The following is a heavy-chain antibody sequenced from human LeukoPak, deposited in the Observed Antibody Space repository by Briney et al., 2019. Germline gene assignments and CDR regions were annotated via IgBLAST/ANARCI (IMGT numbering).Heavy chain of an antibody. Sequence: GASLRLSCAPSGSTFSSYATDSVRQAPGKRLGWVSSIIVGGRDTYYAESVRGRFTIPRDNSKNTLYLQMNSLRAEDTAIYHCAKCDRGSCAGVRCYLFDSWGQGTLVTVSS. CDR3: AKCDRGSCAGVRCYLFDS. V-gene: IGHV3-23*01. CDR1: GSTFSSYA. D-gene: IGHD2-15*01. J-gene: IGHJ4*02. CDR2: IIVGGRDT.